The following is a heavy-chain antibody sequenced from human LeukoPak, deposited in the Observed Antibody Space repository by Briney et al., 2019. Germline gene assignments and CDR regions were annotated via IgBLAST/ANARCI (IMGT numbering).Heavy chain of an antibody. CDR3: ARAGDYGDYFDY. D-gene: IGHD4-17*01. V-gene: IGHV3-21*01. CDR2: IISSSNYI. J-gene: IGHJ4*02. CDR1: GFTFSSHS. Sequence: KPGGSLRLSCAASGFTFSSHSMNWVRQAPGKGLEWVSSIISSSNYIYYADSVKGRFTISRDNAKNSLYLQMSSLRAEDTAVYYCARAGDYGDYFDYWGQATLVTVSS.